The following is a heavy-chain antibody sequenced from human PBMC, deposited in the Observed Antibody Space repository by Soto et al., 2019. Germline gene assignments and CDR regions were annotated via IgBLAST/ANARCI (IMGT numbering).Heavy chain of an antibody. J-gene: IGHJ4*02. Sequence: QVQLVESGGGVVQPGRSLRLSCAASGFTFSSYGMHWVRQAPGKGLEWVAVISYDGSNKYYADSVKGRFTISRDNSKNTLYLQMNSLRAEDTAVYYCAKDQVIVVVTTPGYWGQGTLVTVSS. V-gene: IGHV3-30*18. D-gene: IGHD3-22*01. CDR1: GFTFSSYG. CDR2: ISYDGSNK. CDR3: AKDQVIVVVTTPGY.